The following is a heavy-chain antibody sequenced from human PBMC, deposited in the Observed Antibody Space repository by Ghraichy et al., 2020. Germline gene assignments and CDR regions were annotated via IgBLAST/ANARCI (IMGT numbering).Heavy chain of an antibody. CDR3: ARRLYYYGSGSYYPDDAFDI. CDR1: GYTFTSYD. V-gene: IGHV1-8*01. Sequence: ASVKVSCKASGYTFTSYDINWVRQATGQGLEWMGWMNPNSGNTGYAQKFQGRVTMTRNTSISTAYMELSSLRSEDTAVYYCARRLYYYGSGSYYPDDAFDIWGQGTMVTVSS. J-gene: IGHJ3*02. CDR2: MNPNSGNT. D-gene: IGHD3-10*01.